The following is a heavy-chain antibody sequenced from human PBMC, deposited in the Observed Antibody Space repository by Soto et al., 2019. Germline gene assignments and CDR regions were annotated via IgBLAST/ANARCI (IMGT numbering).Heavy chain of an antibody. CDR1: GFTFSSYG. D-gene: IGHD3-9*01. V-gene: IGHV3-33*01. Sequence: PGGSLRLSCAASGFTFSSYGMHWVRQAPGKGLEWVAVIWYDGSNKYYADSVKGRFTISRDNSKNTLYLQMNSLRAEDTAVYYCAREGGYYDILTGYYSPYYYYGMDVWGQGTTVTVYS. J-gene: IGHJ6*02. CDR2: IWYDGSNK. CDR3: AREGGYYDILTGYYSPYYYYGMDV.